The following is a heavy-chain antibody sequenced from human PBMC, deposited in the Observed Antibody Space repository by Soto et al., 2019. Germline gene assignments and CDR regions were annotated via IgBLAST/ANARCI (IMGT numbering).Heavy chain of an antibody. CDR3: ARTVELIYYYYMDV. V-gene: IGHV4-59*01. Sequence: SETLSLTCTGPGGSISRYYWSWIPQPAGKGMEWIGYIYYSGSTNYNPSLKSRVTISVDTSKNQFSLKLSSVTAADTAVYYCARTVELIYYYYMDVWGKGTTVTVSS. CDR2: IYYSGST. J-gene: IGHJ6*03. D-gene: IGHD2-21*01. CDR1: GGSISRYY.